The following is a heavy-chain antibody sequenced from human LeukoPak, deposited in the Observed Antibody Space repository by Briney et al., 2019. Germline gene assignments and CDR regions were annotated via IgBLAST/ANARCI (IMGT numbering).Heavy chain of an antibody. Sequence: SETLSLTCTVSGGSISSSSYYWGWIRQPPGKGLEWIGSIYYSGSTYYNPSLKSRVTISVDTSKNQFSLKLSSVTAADTAVYYCARGPSGSYSTPLGYWGQGTLVTVSS. CDR1: GGSISSSSYY. CDR3: ARGPSGSYSTPLGY. CDR2: IYYSGST. D-gene: IGHD1-26*01. V-gene: IGHV4-39*07. J-gene: IGHJ4*02.